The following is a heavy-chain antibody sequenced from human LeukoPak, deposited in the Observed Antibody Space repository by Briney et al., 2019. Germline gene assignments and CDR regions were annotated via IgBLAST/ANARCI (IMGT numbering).Heavy chain of an antibody. Sequence: GGSLRLSCAASGFTFNGYAMNWVRQAPGKGLEWVSAISDSGDNTYYADSVKGRFTISRDNAKNSLYLQMNSLRAEDTAVYYCAGSPEDAFDIWGQGTMVTVSS. CDR3: AGSPEDAFDI. CDR2: ISDSGDNT. J-gene: IGHJ3*02. CDR1: GFTFNGYA. D-gene: IGHD1-14*01. V-gene: IGHV3-23*01.